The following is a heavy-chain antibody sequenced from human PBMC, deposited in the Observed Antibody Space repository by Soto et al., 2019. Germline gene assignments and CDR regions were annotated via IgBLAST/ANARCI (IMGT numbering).Heavy chain of an antibody. D-gene: IGHD6-13*01. J-gene: IGHJ3*02. Sequence: SETLSLTCAVYGGSFSGYYWSWIRQPPGKGLEWIGEINHSGSTNYNPSLKSRVTISVDTSKNQFSLKLSSVTAADTAVYYCARGSAPRQQLVQYAFDIWGQGTMVTVSS. CDR1: GGSFSGYY. CDR2: INHSGST. CDR3: ARGSAPRQQLVQYAFDI. V-gene: IGHV4-34*01.